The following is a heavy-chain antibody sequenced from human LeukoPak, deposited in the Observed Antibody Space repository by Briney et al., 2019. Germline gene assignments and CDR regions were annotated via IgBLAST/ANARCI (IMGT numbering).Heavy chain of an antibody. D-gene: IGHD5-18*01. V-gene: IGHV3-66*01. CDR3: ARDGEYSYGYGFDY. Sequence: PGGSLRLSCAASGFSVNNLYMSWVRQAPGKGLEWVSVIYSGDRTYYADSVKGRFTISRDTSKNTVYLQMNSRRPEETAVYYCARDGEYSYGYGFDYWGQGTLVSVSS. CDR1: GFSVNNLY. CDR2: IYSGDRT. J-gene: IGHJ4*02.